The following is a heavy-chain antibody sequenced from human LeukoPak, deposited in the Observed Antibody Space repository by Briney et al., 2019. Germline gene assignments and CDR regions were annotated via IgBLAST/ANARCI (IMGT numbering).Heavy chain of an antibody. CDR1: GFTFSSYW. J-gene: IGHJ4*02. CDR3: ARGSYYSFSDC. CDR2: INSDGSST. V-gene: IGHV3-74*01. D-gene: IGHD1-26*01. Sequence: GGSLRLSCAASGFTFSSYWMHWVRQAPGKGLVWVSRINSDGSSTSYADSVKGRFTVSRDNAKNTLYLQMSSLRAEDTAVYFCARGSYYSFSDCWGQGTLVTVSS.